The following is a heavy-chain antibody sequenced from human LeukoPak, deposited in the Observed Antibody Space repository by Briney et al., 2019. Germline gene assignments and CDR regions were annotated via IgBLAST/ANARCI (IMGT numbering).Heavy chain of an antibody. J-gene: IGHJ3*02. CDR1: GFTFSTYS. Sequence: GGSLRLSCAASGFTFSTYSMNWVRQAPGKGLEWVAFIRYDGSNKYYADSVKGRFTISRDNSKNTLYLQMNSLRAEDTAVYYCAKDFHYYYGSGSYLDAFDIWGQGTMVTVSS. V-gene: IGHV3-30*02. CDR2: IRYDGSNK. D-gene: IGHD3-10*01. CDR3: AKDFHYYYGSGSYLDAFDI.